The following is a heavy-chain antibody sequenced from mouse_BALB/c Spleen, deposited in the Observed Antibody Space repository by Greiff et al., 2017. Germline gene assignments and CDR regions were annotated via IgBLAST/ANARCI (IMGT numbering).Heavy chain of an antibody. V-gene: IGHV1-69*01. Sequence: VQLQESGPELVRPGASVKMSCTASGYTFTSYWMHWVKQRPGQGLEWIGMIDPSNSETRLNQKFKDKSTLNVDKSSNTAYRQLSSLTSEDSAVYYCARSGGYDWIRFAYWGQGTLVTVSA. J-gene: IGHJ3*01. CDR2: IDPSNSET. CDR3: ARSGGYDWIRFAY. CDR1: GYTFTSYW. D-gene: IGHD2-2*01.